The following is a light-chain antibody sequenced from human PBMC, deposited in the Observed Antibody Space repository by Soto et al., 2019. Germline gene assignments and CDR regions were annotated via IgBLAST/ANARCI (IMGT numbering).Light chain of an antibody. Sequence: EIVLTQSPGTLSLSPGERATLSCRASQSVSNNYLAWHQQKPGQAPRPLIYGASKRATGIPDRFSGSGSGTDFTLTISRLEPEDVAVYYCQQYGSSPYTFGQGTKLEIK. CDR3: QQYGSSPYT. CDR1: QSVSNNY. J-gene: IGKJ2*01. CDR2: GAS. V-gene: IGKV3-20*01.